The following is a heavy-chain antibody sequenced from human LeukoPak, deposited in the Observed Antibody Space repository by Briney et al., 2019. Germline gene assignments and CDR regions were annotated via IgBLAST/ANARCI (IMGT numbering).Heavy chain of an antibody. CDR3: ASAVGYCSSTSCSYYFDY. J-gene: IGHJ4*02. Sequence: GRSLRLSCSASGFTFSSYGMHWVRQATGKGLEWVAFISYDGSNKYYADSVKGRFTISRDNSKNTLYLQMNSLRAEDTAVYYCASAVGYCSSTSCSYYFDYWGQGTLVTVSS. CDR1: GFTFSSYG. D-gene: IGHD2-2*01. CDR2: ISYDGSNK. V-gene: IGHV3-30*03.